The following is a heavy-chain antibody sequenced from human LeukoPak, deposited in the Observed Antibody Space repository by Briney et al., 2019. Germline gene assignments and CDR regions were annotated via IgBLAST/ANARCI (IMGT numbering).Heavy chain of an antibody. CDR3: ARESYSSGCYYDY. CDR2: ISTNDRTT. D-gene: IGHD3-22*01. J-gene: IGHJ4*02. Sequence: GGSLRLSCAASGFILSDYYMSWIRQAPGKGLEWVAYISTNDRTTYYADSVKGRFTISRDNAKNSLYLQMNSLRAEDTAVYYCARESYSSGCYYDYWGQGTLVTVSS. CDR1: GFILSDYY. V-gene: IGHV3-11*04.